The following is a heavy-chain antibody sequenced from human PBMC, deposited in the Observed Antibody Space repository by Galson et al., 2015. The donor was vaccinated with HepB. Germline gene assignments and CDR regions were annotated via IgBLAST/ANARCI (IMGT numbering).Heavy chain of an antibody. CDR2: ISNSGSTT. D-gene: IGHD6-13*01. Sequence: SLRLSCAASGFTFRSYAMTWVRQAPGKGLEWVSAISNSGSTTYYADSVKGRFTISRDNSENTLYLQMNSLRAEDTAVYYCARKVYQNFDFWGQGTLVTVSS. CDR3: ARKVYQNFDF. J-gene: IGHJ4*02. V-gene: IGHV3-23*01. CDR1: GFTFRSYA.